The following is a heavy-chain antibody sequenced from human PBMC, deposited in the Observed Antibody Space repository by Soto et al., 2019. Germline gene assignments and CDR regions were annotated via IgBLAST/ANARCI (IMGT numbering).Heavy chain of an antibody. CDR3: AKGRRAGGNSAFYFDF. Sequence: PGGSLRLSCAASGFEFSNYAMSWVRQAPGKGLEWVSLISATGGGTYYADYVKGRFTISRDNSHNTLYLQVHSLTADDTAVYYFAKGRRAGGNSAFYFDFWGQGAQVTVSS. CDR2: ISATGGGT. CDR1: GFEFSNYA. V-gene: IGHV3-23*01. D-gene: IGHD3-16*01. J-gene: IGHJ4*02.